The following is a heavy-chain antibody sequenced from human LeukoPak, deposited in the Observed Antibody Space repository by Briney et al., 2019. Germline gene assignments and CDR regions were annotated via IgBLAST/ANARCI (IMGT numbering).Heavy chain of an antibody. J-gene: IGHJ6*03. CDR1: GFTFSSYS. CDR2: ISSSDSTI. CDR3: AREGDGIFGVVTHYYMDV. D-gene: IGHD3-3*01. Sequence: GGSLRLSCAASGFTFSSYSMNWVRQAPGKGLEWVSYISSSDSTIYYADSVKGRFTISRDGAKNSLYLQMNSLRAADTAVYYCAREGDGIFGVVTHYYMDVWGKGTTVTVSS. V-gene: IGHV3-48*01.